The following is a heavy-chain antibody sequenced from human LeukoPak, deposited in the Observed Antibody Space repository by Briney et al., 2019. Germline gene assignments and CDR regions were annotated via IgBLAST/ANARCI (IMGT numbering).Heavy chain of an antibody. Sequence: PGGSLRLSCAASGFTFSSYGMHWVRQAPGKGLEWVAFIRYDGSYKYYADYVKGRFTISRDNSKNTLYLQMNSLRTEDTAVYYCAKDVHDYINYWGQGTLVTVSS. V-gene: IGHV3-30*02. J-gene: IGHJ4*02. CDR2: IRYDGSYK. CDR3: AKDVHDYINY. D-gene: IGHD3-16*01. CDR1: GFTFSSYG.